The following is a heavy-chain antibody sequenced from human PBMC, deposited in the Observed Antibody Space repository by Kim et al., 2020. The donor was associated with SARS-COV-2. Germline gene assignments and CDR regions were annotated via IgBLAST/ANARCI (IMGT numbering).Heavy chain of an antibody. CDR3: ARGALTIPFPNLYYYYGMDV. D-gene: IGHD3-9*01. Sequence: FTISRDNAKNSLYLQMNSLRAEDTAVYYCARGALTIPFPNLYYYYGMDVWGQGTTVTVSS. J-gene: IGHJ6*02. V-gene: IGHV3-11*06.